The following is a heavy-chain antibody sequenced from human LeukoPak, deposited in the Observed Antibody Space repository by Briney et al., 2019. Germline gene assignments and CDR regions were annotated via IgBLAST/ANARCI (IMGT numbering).Heavy chain of an antibody. CDR3: TRDGEGTNSGVDY. CDR2: INPSGGST. D-gene: IGHD7-27*01. Sequence: GASVKVSCKASGYTFTSHYIHWVRQAPGQGLEWMGVINPSGGSTRYAQKFQGRVTMTRDTSTSTVSMDLSSLRSEDTAVYFCTRDGEGTNSGVDYWGQGTLVTVSS. CDR1: GYTFTSHY. V-gene: IGHV1-46*01. J-gene: IGHJ4*02.